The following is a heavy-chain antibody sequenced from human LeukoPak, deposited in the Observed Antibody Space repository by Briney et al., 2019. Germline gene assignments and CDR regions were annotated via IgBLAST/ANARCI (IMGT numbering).Heavy chain of an antibody. D-gene: IGHD6-25*01. J-gene: IGHJ5*02. CDR3: LRRQALRGRHRAFDP. V-gene: IGHV1-69*05. Sequence: GASVKVSCKASGGTFSIYAISWVRQAPGQGLEWLGGIIPMFGTAKYAQKFQGRVTITTDESTTTAYMELISLRFEDTAVYYCLRRQALRGRHRAFDPWGQGTLVTVTS. CDR1: GGTFSIYA. CDR2: IIPMFGTA.